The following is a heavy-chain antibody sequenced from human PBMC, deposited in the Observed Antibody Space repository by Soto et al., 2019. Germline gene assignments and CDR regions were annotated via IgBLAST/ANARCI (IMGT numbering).Heavy chain of an antibody. J-gene: IGHJ4*02. V-gene: IGHV3-15*01. CDR2: IKSKTDGGTR. CDR1: GFTFSNAW. Sequence: LRLSCAASGFTFSNAWMSWVRQAPGKGLEWVGRIKSKTDGGTRDYAAPVKGRFTMSRDDSKNMLYLQMSSLKTEDTAVYYCTTDDPINKNWGQGTLVTVTS. CDR3: TTDDPINKN.